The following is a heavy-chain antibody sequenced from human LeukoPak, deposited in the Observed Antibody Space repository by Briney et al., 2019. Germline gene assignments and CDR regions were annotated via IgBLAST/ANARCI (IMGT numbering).Heavy chain of an antibody. CDR1: GFTFSSYG. D-gene: IGHD4-17*01. J-gene: IGHJ5*02. V-gene: IGHV3-30*18. Sequence: PGGSLRLSCAASGFTFSSYGMHWVRQAPGKGLEWVAVISYDGSNKYYADSVKGRFTISRDNSKNTLYLQMNSLRAEDTAVYYCAKDGDYGDYACFDPWGKETLVTVSS. CDR3: AKDGDYGDYACFDP. CDR2: ISYDGSNK.